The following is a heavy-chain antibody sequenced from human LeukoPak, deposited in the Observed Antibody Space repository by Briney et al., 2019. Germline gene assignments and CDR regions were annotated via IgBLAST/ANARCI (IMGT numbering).Heavy chain of an antibody. CDR2: IWYDGSNK. CDR3: AKDHGYDCSTTSCYTY. V-gene: IGHV3-33*06. D-gene: IGHD2-2*02. CDR1: GFTFSSYG. J-gene: IGHJ4*02. Sequence: GGSLRLSCAASGFTFSSYGMHWVRQAPGKGLEWVAVIWYDGSNKYYADSVKGRFTISRDNSKNTLYLQMNSLRAEDTAVYYCAKDHGYDCSTTSCYTYWGQGTLVTVSS.